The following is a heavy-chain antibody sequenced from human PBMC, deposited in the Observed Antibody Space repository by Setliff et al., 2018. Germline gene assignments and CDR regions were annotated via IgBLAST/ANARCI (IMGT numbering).Heavy chain of an antibody. CDR1: GGTFSNYD. CDR2: IIPIFGTT. J-gene: IGHJ6*03. Sequence: GASVKVSCKASGGTFSNYDISWVRQAPGQGLEWMGGIIPIFGTTNYAQRFRGRVTITADESTTTAYLELSSLRSEDTAVYYCARVRDCSGGICHRGFHHYMDVWGKGTTVTVSS. V-gene: IGHV1-69*13. CDR3: ARVRDCSGGICHRGFHHYMDV. D-gene: IGHD2-15*01.